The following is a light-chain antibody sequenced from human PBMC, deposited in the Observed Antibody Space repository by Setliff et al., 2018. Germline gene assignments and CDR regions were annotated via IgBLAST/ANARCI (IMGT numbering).Light chain of an antibody. CDR1: SSDVGGYNY. V-gene: IGLV2-14*03. CDR3: SSYTSSSTYV. CDR2: DVS. J-gene: IGLJ1*01. Sequence: QSALTQPASVSGSPGQSITISCTGSSSDVGGYNYVSWYQHHPGKAPKVMIYDVSERPSGVSNRFSGSKSGNTASLTISGLQAEDEADYYCSSYTSSSTYVFGAGTKVTVL.